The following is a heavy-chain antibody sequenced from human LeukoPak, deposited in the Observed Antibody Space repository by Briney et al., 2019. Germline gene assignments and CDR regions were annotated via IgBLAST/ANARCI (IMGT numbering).Heavy chain of an antibody. J-gene: IGHJ6*02. CDR1: GFTFSNAW. Sequence: AGGSLRLSCAAPGFTFSNAWMSWVRQAPGKGLEWVSYIRSSSSTIYYADSVKGRFAISRDNAKNSLFLQMNSLRDEDTAVYYCARDLRYGMDVWGQGTTVTVSS. CDR2: IRSSSSTI. V-gene: IGHV3-48*02. CDR3: ARDLRYGMDV. D-gene: IGHD3-3*01.